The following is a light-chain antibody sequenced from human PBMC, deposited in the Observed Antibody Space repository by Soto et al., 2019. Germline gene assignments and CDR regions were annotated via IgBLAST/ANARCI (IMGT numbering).Light chain of an antibody. CDR2: RAS. V-gene: IGKV3-15*01. CDR1: QSVSSN. Sequence: EIVMTQSPATLSVSPGERATLSCRASQSVSSNLAWYQQKPGQAPRLLIYRASTRATGIPARFSGSGSGTEFTLTLSSLQSEDFAVYYCQQYNKWPQYTFGQGTKLEIK. CDR3: QQYNKWPQYT. J-gene: IGKJ2*01.